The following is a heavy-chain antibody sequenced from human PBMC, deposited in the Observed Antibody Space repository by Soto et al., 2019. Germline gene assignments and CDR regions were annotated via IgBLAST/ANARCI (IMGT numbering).Heavy chain of an antibody. Sequence: QVQLVQSGAEVKKPGSSVKVSCKASGGTFSSYTISWVRQAPGQGLEWMGRIIPILGIANYAQKFQGRVTTTADKSTSTAYMELSSLRSEDTAVYYCARDSSGWPYYFDYWGQGTLVTVSS. CDR2: IIPILGIA. CDR3: ARDSSGWPYYFDY. CDR1: GGTFSSYT. V-gene: IGHV1-69*08. J-gene: IGHJ4*02. D-gene: IGHD6-19*01.